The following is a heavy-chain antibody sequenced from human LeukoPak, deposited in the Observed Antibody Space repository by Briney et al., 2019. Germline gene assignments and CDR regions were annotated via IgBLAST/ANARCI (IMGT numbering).Heavy chain of an antibody. CDR3: ARDTYYDSSGKEY. D-gene: IGHD3-22*01. Sequence: ASVKVSCKASGYTFTSYGISWVRQAPGQGLEWMGGIIPIFGTANYAQKFQGRVTITADESTSTAYMELSSLRSEDTAVYYCARDTYYDSSGKEYWGQGTLVTVSS. J-gene: IGHJ4*02. CDR2: IIPIFGTA. CDR1: GYTFTSYG. V-gene: IGHV1-69*13.